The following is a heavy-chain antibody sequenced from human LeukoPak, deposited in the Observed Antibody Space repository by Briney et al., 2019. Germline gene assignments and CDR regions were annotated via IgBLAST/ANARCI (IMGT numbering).Heavy chain of an antibody. CDR1: GFTFSSYA. V-gene: IGHV3-30*04. CDR2: ISYDGSNK. Sequence: GGSLRLSCAASGFTFSSYAMHWVRQAPGKGLEWVAVISYDGSNKYYADSVKGRFTISRDNSKNTLYLQMNSLRAEDTAVYYCARDRLSGYDYGDINWFDPWGQGTLVTVSS. CDR3: ARDRLSGYDYGDINWFDP. J-gene: IGHJ5*02. D-gene: IGHD4-17*01.